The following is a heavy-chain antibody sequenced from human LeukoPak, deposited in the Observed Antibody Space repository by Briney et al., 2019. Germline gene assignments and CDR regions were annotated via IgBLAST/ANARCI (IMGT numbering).Heavy chain of an antibody. CDR2: ISGSGGST. J-gene: IGHJ4*01. V-gene: IGHV3-23*01. Sequence: GGSLRLSCAASGFTFSSYGMSWVRQAPGKGLEWVSAISGSGGSTYYADSVKGRFTISRDNSKNTLYLQMSSLRAEDTAVYYCAKGDKPVIAMVKFDYWGHGTLVTVSS. D-gene: IGHD5-18*01. CDR3: AKGDKPVIAMVKFDY. CDR1: GFTFSSYG.